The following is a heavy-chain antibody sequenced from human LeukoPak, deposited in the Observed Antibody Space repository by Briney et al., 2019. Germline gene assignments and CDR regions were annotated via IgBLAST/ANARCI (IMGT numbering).Heavy chain of an antibody. CDR2: MNPNSGNT. CDR1: GYTSTGYY. CDR3: ASGGSGSYYG. Sequence: ASVKVSCKASGYTSTGYYMHWVRQAPGQGLEWMGWMNPNSGNTGYAQKFQGRVTMTRNTSISTAYMELSSLRSEDTAVYYCASGGSGSYYGWGQGTLVTVSS. J-gene: IGHJ4*02. D-gene: IGHD3-10*01. V-gene: IGHV1-8*02.